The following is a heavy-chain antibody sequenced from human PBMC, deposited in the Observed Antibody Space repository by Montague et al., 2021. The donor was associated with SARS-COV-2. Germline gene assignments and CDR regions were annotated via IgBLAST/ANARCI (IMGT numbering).Heavy chain of an antibody. CDR3: ASPRDGVVPSHILGVGPYYSYYSMDV. V-gene: IGHV4-34*01. J-gene: IGHJ6*01. CDR1: GTSFSGYY. D-gene: IGHD3-10*01. Sequence: SETLSLTCAVHGTSFSGYYWNWIRQPPGKGLEWIGEINHGGSTKYSSSLKSRLTISADTSKNQFSLTLTSVAAADTAVYYCASPRDGVVPSHILGVGPYYSYYSMDVWGRGTTVTVSS. CDR2: INHGGST.